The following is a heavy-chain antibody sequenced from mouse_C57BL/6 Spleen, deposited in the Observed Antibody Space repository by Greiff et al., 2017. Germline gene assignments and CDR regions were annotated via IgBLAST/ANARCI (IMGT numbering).Heavy chain of an antibody. D-gene: IGHD2-3*01. CDR1: SYAFSSSW. V-gene: IGHV1-82*01. CDR3: ARYDDGYPFAY. Sequence: QVQLQQSGPELVKPGASVKLSCKASSYAFSSSWMNWVKQRPGKGLEWIGRIYPGDGDTNYNGKFKGKATLTADKSSSTAYMQLSSLTSEDAAVYFGARYDDGYPFAYWGQGTLVTVSA. J-gene: IGHJ3*01. CDR2: IYPGDGDT.